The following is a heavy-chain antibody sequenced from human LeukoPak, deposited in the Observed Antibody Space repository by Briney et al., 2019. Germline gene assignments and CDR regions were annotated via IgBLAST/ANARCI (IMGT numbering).Heavy chain of an antibody. D-gene: IGHD1-7*01. CDR3: GRGPSSLIWNYVYYYYHMDV. J-gene: IGHJ6*03. Sequence: SETLSLTCAVSGGSLSSGGYSWSWIRQPPGKGLEWIGYIYYSGSTYSNPSLKSRFTISVDTSKNQSFLKLSAGTAAAPAVYFCGRGPSSLIWNYVYYYYHMDVWGKGTTVTVSS. CDR1: GGSLSSGGYS. CDR2: IYYSGST. V-gene: IGHV4-30-4*07.